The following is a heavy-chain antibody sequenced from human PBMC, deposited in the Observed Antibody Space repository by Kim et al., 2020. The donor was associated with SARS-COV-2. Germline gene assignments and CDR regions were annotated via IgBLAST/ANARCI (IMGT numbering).Heavy chain of an antibody. CDR3: ARDWTGGTGYSSSTPAFDI. D-gene: IGHD6-13*01. J-gene: IGHJ3*02. CDR1: GYTFTGYY. CDR2: INPNSGGT. Sequence: ASVKVSCKASGYTFTGYYMHWVRQAPGQGLEWMGRINPNSGGTNYAQKFQGRVTMTRDTSISTAYMELSRLRSDDTAVYYCARDWTGGTGYSSSTPAFDIWGQGTMVTVSS. V-gene: IGHV1-2*06.